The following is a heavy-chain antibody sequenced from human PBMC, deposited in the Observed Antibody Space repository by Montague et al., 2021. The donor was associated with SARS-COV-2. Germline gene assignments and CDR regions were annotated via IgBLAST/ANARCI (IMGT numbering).Heavy chain of an antibody. CDR3: ARHGWGWLRLLRLFDY. Sequence: SETLSLTCTVSGGSISSSTYYWGWIRQPPGKGLERIGSIYYSGSTYYNPSLKSRVTISVDTSKNQFSLKLSSVTAADTAVYYCARHGWGWLRLLRLFDYWGQGTLVTVSS. CDR2: IYYSGST. CDR1: GGSISSSTYY. D-gene: IGHD5-12*01. V-gene: IGHV4-39*01. J-gene: IGHJ4*02.